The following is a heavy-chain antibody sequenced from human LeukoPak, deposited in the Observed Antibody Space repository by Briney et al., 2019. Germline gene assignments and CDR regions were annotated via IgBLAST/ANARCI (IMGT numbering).Heavy chain of an antibody. CDR1: GFTFSSNY. J-gene: IGHJ4*02. V-gene: IGHV3-53*01. Sequence: GGSLRLSCAASGFTFSSNYMSWVRQAPGKGLEWVSVIYSGGSTYYADSVKGRFTISRDNSKNTLYLQMNSLRAEDTAVYYCARGSSGWYFPTYFDYWGQGTLVTVSS. CDR3: ARGSSGWYFPTYFDY. CDR2: IYSGGST. D-gene: IGHD6-19*01.